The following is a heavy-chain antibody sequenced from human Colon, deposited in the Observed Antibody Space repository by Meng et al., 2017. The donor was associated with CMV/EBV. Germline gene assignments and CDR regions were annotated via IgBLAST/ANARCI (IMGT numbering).Heavy chain of an antibody. J-gene: IGHJ4*02. CDR2: IYRDGTT. CDR1: GFTFISYA. Sequence: GESLKISCAASGFTFISYAMDWVRQAPGKGLEWVSVIYRDGTTRYADSVKGRFTISRDNSNNNLYLQMNSLRAADTAVYYCARDHGWGYSSGWSDCWGQGTLVTVSS. V-gene: IGHV3-66*02. CDR3: ARDHGWGYSSGWSDC. D-gene: IGHD6-19*01.